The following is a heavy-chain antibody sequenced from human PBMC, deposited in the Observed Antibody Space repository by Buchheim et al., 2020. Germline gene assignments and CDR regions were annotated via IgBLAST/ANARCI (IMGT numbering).Heavy chain of an antibody. CDR1: GFTFSSYG. D-gene: IGHD2-15*01. J-gene: IGHJ4*02. Sequence: QVQLVESGGGVVQPGRSLRLSCAASGFTFSSYGMHWVRQAPGKGLEWVAVISYDGSNKYYADSVKGRFTISRDNSKNPLYLQMNSLRAEDTAVYYCAKDQGRYCSGGSCYEHDYWGQGTL. V-gene: IGHV3-30*18. CDR3: AKDQGRYCSGGSCYEHDY. CDR2: ISYDGSNK.